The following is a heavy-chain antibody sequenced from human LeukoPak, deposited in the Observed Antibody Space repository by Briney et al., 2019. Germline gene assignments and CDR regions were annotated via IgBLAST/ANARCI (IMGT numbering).Heavy chain of an antibody. CDR3: ARRSVYSSRYIDP. J-gene: IGHJ5*02. Sequence: SETLSLTCSVSGGSISSNSYYWGWIRQPPGKGLDWIGSIYYSGSTYYNPSLKSRVTISVDTSKNQFSLKLSSVTAADTAVYYCARRSVYSSRYIDPWGQGTLVTVSS. D-gene: IGHD6-13*01. CDR2: IYYSGST. CDR1: GGSISSNSYY. V-gene: IGHV4-39*01.